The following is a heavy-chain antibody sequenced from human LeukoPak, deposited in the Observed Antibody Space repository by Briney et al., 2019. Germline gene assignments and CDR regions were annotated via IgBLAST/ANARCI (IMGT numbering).Heavy chain of an antibody. D-gene: IGHD3-10*01. J-gene: IGHJ4*02. CDR3: ASSDFDY. V-gene: IGHV4-59*01. CDR2: IYYSGST. Sequence: SKTLSLTCTVSGGSISSYYWSWIRQPPGKGLEWSGYIYYSGSTNYNPSLKSRVSISVDTSKNQFSLKLSSVTAADTAVYYCASSDFDYWGQGTLVTVSS. CDR1: GGSISSYY.